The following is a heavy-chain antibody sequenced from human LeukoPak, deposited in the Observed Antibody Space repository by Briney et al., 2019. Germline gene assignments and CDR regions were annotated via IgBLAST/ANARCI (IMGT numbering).Heavy chain of an antibody. Sequence: GGSLRLSCAASGFTFSSYSMNWVRQAPGKGLEWVSSISSSSSYIYYADSVKGRFTISRDNAKNSLYLQMNSLRAEDTAVYYCARERSLLWFGPPDYWGQGTLVTVSS. V-gene: IGHV3-21*01. CDR2: ISSSSSYI. D-gene: IGHD3-10*01. CDR1: GFTFSSYS. J-gene: IGHJ4*02. CDR3: ARERSLLWFGPPDY.